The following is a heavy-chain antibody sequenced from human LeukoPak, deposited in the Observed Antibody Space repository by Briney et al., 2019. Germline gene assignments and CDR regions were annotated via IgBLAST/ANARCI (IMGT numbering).Heavy chain of an antibody. CDR3: ARDPGAYYDSSGYLNWFDP. D-gene: IGHD3-22*01. CDR1: GGSITTRSYY. CDR2: MHHSGST. V-gene: IGHV4-39*07. Sequence: SETLSLTCTVSGGSITTRSYYWGWIRQPPGKGLEWIGSMHHSGSTYYNPSLKSRVTTSVETSKNQFSLQLSSVTAADTAVYYCARDPGAYYDSSGYLNWFDPWGQGTLITVSS. J-gene: IGHJ5*02.